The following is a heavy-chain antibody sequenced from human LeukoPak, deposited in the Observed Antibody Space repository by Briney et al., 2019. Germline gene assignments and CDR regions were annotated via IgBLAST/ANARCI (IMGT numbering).Heavy chain of an antibody. CDR3: ARVKLSTMIVVVIPSYYFDY. Sequence: ASVKVSCKASGYTFTSYGISWVRQAPGQGLEWMGWISAYNGNTNYAQKLQGRVTMTTDTSTSTAYMELRSLRSDDTAVYYCARVKLSTMIVVVIPSYYFDYWGQGTLVTVSS. CDR1: GYTFTSYG. J-gene: IGHJ4*02. V-gene: IGHV1-18*01. CDR2: ISAYNGNT. D-gene: IGHD3-22*01.